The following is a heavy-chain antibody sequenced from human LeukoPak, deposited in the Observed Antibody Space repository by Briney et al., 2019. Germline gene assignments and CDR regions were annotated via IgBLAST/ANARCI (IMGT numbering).Heavy chain of an antibody. V-gene: IGHV4-39*01. CDR3: ASITAVVGHLGDY. Sequence: SETLSLTCTVSGGSISSSSYYWGWIRQPPGKGLEWIGSIYYSGSTYYNPSLKSRVTISVDTSKNQFSLKLSSVTAADTAVYYCASITAVVGHLGDYWGQGTLVTVSS. CDR2: IYYSGST. CDR1: GGSISSSSYY. D-gene: IGHD4-23*01. J-gene: IGHJ4*02.